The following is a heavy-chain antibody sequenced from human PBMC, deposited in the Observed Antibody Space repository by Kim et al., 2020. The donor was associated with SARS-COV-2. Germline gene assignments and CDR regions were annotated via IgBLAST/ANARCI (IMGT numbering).Heavy chain of an antibody. Sequence: SETLSLTCTVSGGSISSYYWSWIRQPPGKGLEWIGYIYYSGSTNYNPSLKSRVTISVDTSKNQFSLKLSSVTAADTAVYYCARVRYNWNKTPNWFDPWGQGTLVTVSS. J-gene: IGHJ5*02. CDR2: IYYSGST. D-gene: IGHD1-20*01. V-gene: IGHV4-59*13. CDR1: GGSISSYY. CDR3: ARVRYNWNKTPNWFDP.